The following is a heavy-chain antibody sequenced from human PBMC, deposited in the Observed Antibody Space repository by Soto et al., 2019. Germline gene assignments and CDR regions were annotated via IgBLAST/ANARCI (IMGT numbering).Heavy chain of an antibody. V-gene: IGHV2-5*02. J-gene: IGHJ4*02. CDR2: IYWDDDK. CDR1: GFSLSTSRVG. CDR3: SHLVVAGITYSFDS. Sequence: QITLKESGPPLVKPTQTLTLTCTFSGFSLSTSRVGVGWIRQPPGKALEWLTFIYWDDDKRNSPFLKSRLTITKDTSKNQVVLTITNMDPVYTATYCCSHLVVAGITYSFDSWGQGTLVTVSS. D-gene: IGHD2-15*01.